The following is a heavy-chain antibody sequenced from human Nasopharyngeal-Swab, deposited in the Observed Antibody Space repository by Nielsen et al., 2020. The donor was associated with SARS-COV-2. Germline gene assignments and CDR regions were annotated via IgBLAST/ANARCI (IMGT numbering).Heavy chain of an antibody. CDR3: ARVVYGYFDY. Sequence: GESLKISCAASGFTFSSYAMSWVRQAPGKGLEWVANIKQDGSEKYYVDSVKGRFTISRDNAKNSLYLQMNSLRAEDTAMYYCARVVYGYFDYWGQGTLVTVSS. CDR1: GFTFSSYA. D-gene: IGHD5/OR15-5a*01. J-gene: IGHJ4*02. V-gene: IGHV3-7*01. CDR2: IKQDGSEK.